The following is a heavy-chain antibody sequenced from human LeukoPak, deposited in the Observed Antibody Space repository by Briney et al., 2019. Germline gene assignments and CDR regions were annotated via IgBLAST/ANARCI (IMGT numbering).Heavy chain of an antibody. V-gene: IGHV3-30*02. CDR1: GFTFSSYG. J-gene: IGHJ4*02. Sequence: PGRSLRLSCAASGFTFSSYGMHWVRQAPGKGLEWVAFIRYDGSNKYYADSVKGRFTISRDNSKNTLYLQMNSLRAEDTAVYYCAKGDTAMVPLDYWGQGTLVTVSS. CDR2: IRYDGSNK. D-gene: IGHD5-18*01. CDR3: AKGDTAMVPLDY.